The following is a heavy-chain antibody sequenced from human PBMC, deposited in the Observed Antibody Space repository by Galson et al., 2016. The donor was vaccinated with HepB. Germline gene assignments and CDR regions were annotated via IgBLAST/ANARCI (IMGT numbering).Heavy chain of an antibody. CDR3: AVAAADSWLDY. V-gene: IGHV3-11*03. Sequence: SLRLSCAASGFSFSDYSMSWIRQAPGKGLEWVSYISSSDNSPYTSYADSVKGRFSISRDNAKNSLYLQMNSLRAEDTAVYFWAVAAADSWLDYWGQGTLVAVSS. J-gene: IGHJ4*02. CDR1: GFSFSDYS. CDR2: ISSSDNSPYT. D-gene: IGHD6-13*01.